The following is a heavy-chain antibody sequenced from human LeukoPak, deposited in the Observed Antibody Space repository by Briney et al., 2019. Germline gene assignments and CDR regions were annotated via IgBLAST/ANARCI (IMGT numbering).Heavy chain of an antibody. Sequence: SETLSLTCTVSGGSISSYYWRWIRQPPGKGLEWIGSIYHSGSTYYNPSLKSRVTISVDTSKNQFSLKLSSVTAADTAVYYCASRGVSSSDYYDSSGYYLDRLFDYWGQGTLVTVSS. J-gene: IGHJ4*02. CDR3: ASRGVSSSDYYDSSGYYLDRLFDY. D-gene: IGHD3-22*01. CDR1: GGSISSYY. V-gene: IGHV4-59*08. CDR2: IYHSGST.